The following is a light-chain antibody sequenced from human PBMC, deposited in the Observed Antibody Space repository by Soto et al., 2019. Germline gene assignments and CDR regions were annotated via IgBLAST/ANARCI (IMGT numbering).Light chain of an antibody. CDR3: QKYNSPPRT. CDR1: QGSNNF. J-gene: IGKJ1*01. V-gene: IGKV1-27*01. CDR2: AAS. Sequence: DIQMTQSPSSLSASIGDRVTITCRASQGSNNFLAWYQQKPGEPPRLLLYAASILRSGVPSRFSGSGSGTDFTLTISSLQPEDVATYYCQKYNSPPRTFGQGTRV.